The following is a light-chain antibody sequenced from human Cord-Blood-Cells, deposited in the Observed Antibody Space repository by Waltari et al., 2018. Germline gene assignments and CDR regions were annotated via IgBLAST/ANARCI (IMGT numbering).Light chain of an antibody. CDR2: EVS. CDR3: SSYTSSSTV. J-gene: IGLJ1*01. V-gene: IGLV2-14*01. CDR1: SRDVGGYTY. Sequence: QSALTQPASVSGSPGQSITISCTGTSRDVGGYTYVSWYQQHPGKAPKLMIYEVSNRPSGVSNRFSGSKSGNTASLTISGLQAEDEADYYCSSYTSSSTVFGTGTKVTVL.